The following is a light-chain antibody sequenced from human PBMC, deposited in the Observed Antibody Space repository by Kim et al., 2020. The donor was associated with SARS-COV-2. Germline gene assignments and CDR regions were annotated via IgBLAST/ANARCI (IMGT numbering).Light chain of an antibody. V-gene: IGKV3-20*01. Sequence: EIVLTQSPGTLSSSPGETATFSCRASESVDSSKLAWYQQKPGQAPRLLIFGASSRATGIPDRFSGSGSGTDFTLTISRREPEDFAVYYCRQFGGSPPITFGQGTRLEIK. CDR2: GAS. CDR3: RQFGGSPPIT. CDR1: ESVDSSK. J-gene: IGKJ5*01.